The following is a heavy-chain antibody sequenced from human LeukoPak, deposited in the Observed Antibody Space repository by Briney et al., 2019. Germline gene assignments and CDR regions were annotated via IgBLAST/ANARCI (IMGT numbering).Heavy chain of an antibody. D-gene: IGHD3-10*01. CDR2: INSDGSST. CDR3: AREGEPSVRGVRSYYYYYMDV. CDR1: GFTFSSYW. Sequence: GGSLRLSCAASGFTFSSYWMHWVRQAPGKGLVWVSRINSDGSSTSYADSVKGRFTISRDNAKNTLYLQMNSLRAEDTAVYYCAREGEPSVRGVRSYYYYYMDVWGKGTTVTVSS. J-gene: IGHJ6*03. V-gene: IGHV3-74*01.